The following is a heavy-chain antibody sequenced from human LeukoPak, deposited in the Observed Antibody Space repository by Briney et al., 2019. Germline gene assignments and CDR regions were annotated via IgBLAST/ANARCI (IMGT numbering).Heavy chain of an antibody. CDR3: ARLSTVTTSFDY. CDR2: IYTSGST. Sequence: SETLSLTCTVSGGSISSYYWSWIRQPAGKGLEWIGRIYTSGSTNYNPSLKGRVTMSVDTSKNQFSLKLSSVTAAHTAVYYCARLSTVTTSFDYWGQGTLVTVSS. V-gene: IGHV4-4*07. J-gene: IGHJ4*02. CDR1: GGSISSYY. D-gene: IGHD4-17*01.